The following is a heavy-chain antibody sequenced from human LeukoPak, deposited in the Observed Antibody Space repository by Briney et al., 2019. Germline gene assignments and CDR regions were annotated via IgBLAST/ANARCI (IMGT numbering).Heavy chain of an antibody. Sequence: SETLSLTCTVSGGSVSDYYWSWIRQSPGKGLEWIGYIYYTETSYNPSLKSRVTISADTSKNQFSLKVYSVTAADTAVYYCATAGGSSQGGWYYYYYMDVWGKGTTVTISS. CDR3: ATAGGSSQGGWYYYYYMDV. CDR1: GGSVSDYY. D-gene: IGHD1-26*01. J-gene: IGHJ6*03. V-gene: IGHV4-59*02. CDR2: IYYTET.